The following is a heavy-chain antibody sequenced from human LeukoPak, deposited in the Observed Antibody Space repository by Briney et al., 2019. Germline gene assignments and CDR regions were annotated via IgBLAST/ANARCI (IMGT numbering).Heavy chain of an antibody. J-gene: IGHJ3*02. CDR3: ARVPQYYCGGDCHSRGLIAAHAFDI. CDR1: GGSFSGYY. D-gene: IGHD2-21*01. V-gene: IGHV4-34*01. Sequence: SETLSLTCAVYGGSFSGYYWSWIRQPPGKGLEWIGEINHSGSTNYNPSLKSRVTITVDTSKNQFSLKLSSVTAADTAVYYCARVPQYYCGGDCHSRGLIAAHAFDIWGQGTMVTVSS. CDR2: INHSGST.